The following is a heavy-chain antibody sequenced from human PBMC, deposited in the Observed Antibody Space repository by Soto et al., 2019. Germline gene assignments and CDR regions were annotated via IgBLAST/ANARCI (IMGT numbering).Heavy chain of an antibody. J-gene: IGHJ4*02. Sequence: PSETLSLTCTVSGGSIRSGNYYWGWIRQHPGKGLEWIGYIYYSGSTYYNPSLKSRVTISVDTSKNQFSLKLSSVTAADTAVYYCARVVDIVLVPAARSVFDYWGQGTLVTVSS. CDR2: IYYSGST. D-gene: IGHD2-2*01. CDR1: GGSIRSGNYY. V-gene: IGHV4-31*03. CDR3: ARVVDIVLVPAARSVFDY.